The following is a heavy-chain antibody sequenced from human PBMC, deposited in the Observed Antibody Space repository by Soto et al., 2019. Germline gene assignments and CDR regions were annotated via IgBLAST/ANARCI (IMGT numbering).Heavy chain of an antibody. D-gene: IGHD2-2*01. V-gene: IGHV4-59*01. CDR3: ARAGAGSSTYYGMDV. CDR1: GGSISSYY. CDR2: IYYSGST. J-gene: IGHJ6*02. Sequence: SETLSLTCTVSGGSISSYYWSWIRQPPGKGLEWIGYIYYSGSTNYNPSLKSRVTISVDTSKNQFSLKLSSVTAADTAVYYCARAGAGSSTYYGMDVWGPGPTVTVAS.